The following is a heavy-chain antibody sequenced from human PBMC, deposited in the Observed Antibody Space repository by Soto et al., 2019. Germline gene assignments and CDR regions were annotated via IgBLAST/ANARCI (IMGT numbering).Heavy chain of an antibody. CDR2: FDLNGKT. CDR1: GGSISSTNW. Sequence: QVQLQESGPGLVKPSGTLSLTCAVSGGSISSTNWWSWGRQPPGEGLEWIGEFDLNGKTNYNPSLKSRITMSRAPSQSQLSLTLTCVTAADTAVYYCAREIFGGYSPAGYFGQGTLVIVSS. J-gene: IGHJ4*02. V-gene: IGHV4-4*02. D-gene: IGHD3-3*01. CDR3: AREIFGGYSPAGY.